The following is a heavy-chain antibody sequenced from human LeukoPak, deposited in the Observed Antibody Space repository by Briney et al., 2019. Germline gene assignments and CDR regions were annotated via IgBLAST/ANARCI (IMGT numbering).Heavy chain of an antibody. V-gene: IGHV3-21*01. Sequence: GGSLRLSCAASGFTFSSYSMNWVRQAPGKGLEWVSSISSSSSYIYYADSVKGRFTISRDNAKNSLYLQMNSLRAEDTAVYYCARDFGGYDYLGGYYYGMDVWGQGTTVTVSS. CDR2: ISSSSSYI. CDR3: ARDFGGYDYLGGYYYGMDV. D-gene: IGHD5-12*01. CDR1: GFTFSSYS. J-gene: IGHJ6*02.